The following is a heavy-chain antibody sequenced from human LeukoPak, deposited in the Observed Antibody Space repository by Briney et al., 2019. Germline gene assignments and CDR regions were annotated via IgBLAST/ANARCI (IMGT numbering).Heavy chain of an antibody. CDR3: TRAQWLVRDYYYMDV. CDR1: GITFGDYA. CDR2: IRSKAYGGTT. Sequence: GGSLRPPCTAPGITFGDYAMSWVRQAPGKGPEWVGFIRSKAYGGTTEYAASVKGRFPISRDDSKSIAYLQMNSLKTEDTAVYYCTRAQWLVRDYYYMDVWGKGTTVTISS. J-gene: IGHJ6*03. D-gene: IGHD6-19*01. V-gene: IGHV3-49*04.